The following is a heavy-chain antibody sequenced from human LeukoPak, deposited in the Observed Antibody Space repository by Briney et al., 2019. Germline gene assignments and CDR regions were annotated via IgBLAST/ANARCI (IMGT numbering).Heavy chain of an antibody. V-gene: IGHV4-39*01. CDR2: IYYSGST. D-gene: IGHD2-2*01. CDR3: ARLLGCSSISCPYDAFDS. Sequence: SETLSLTCTVSGGSISSSYYYWGWIRQPPGKGLEWIGTIYYSGSTHYNPSLKSRVTISVDTSKNQFSLKLSSVTAADTAVYYCARLLGCSSISCPYDAFDSWGQGTMVTVSS. CDR1: GGSISSSYYY. J-gene: IGHJ3*02.